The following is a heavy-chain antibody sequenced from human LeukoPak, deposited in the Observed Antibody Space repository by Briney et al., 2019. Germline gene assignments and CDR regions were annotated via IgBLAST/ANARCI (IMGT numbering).Heavy chain of an antibody. CDR3: AAGYCSSTSCRGDYFDY. CDR2: TYTSGST. Sequence: MASETLSLTCSVSGASISSGSNYWSWIRQPAGKGLEWIGRTYTSGSTNYNPSLKSRVTMSVDTSKNQFSLKLSSVTAADTAVYYCAAGYCSSTSCRGDYFDYWGQGTLVTVSS. CDR1: GASISSGSNY. J-gene: IGHJ4*02. V-gene: IGHV4-61*02. D-gene: IGHD2-2*01.